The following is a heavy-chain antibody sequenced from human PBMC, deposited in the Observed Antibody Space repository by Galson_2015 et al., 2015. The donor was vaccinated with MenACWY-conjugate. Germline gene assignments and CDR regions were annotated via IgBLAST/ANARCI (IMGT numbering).Heavy chain of an antibody. D-gene: IGHD2-2*01. CDR3: TRDRHPPSAPFDY. V-gene: IGHV1-2*02. J-gene: IGHJ4*02. Sequence: SVKVSCKASGYPFTAYFIHWVRQAPGQGLQWMGWIDPKSGGANYAQNFQVRVTMTRDTSISTAYMDLSSLRSDGTAVYYCTRDRHPPSAPFDYWGQGTLVTVSS. CDR2: IDPKSGGA. CDR1: GYPFTAYF.